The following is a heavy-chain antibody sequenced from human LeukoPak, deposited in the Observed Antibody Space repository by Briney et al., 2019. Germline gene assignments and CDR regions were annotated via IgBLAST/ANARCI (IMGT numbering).Heavy chain of an antibody. CDR3: GRAGSDIVATIGCWALDY. J-gene: IGHJ4*02. CDR1: GGTFSSYA. V-gene: IGHV1-69*06. D-gene: IGHD5-12*01. CDR2: IIPIFGTA. Sequence: ASLNLSCTASGGTFSSYAVSWVRHAPGQGLERMGGIIPIFGTATYAQNPQGRVTITADKSTSTAYMELSSMRSEDTAVYYCGRAGSDIVATIGCWALDYWGQGTLVTVSS.